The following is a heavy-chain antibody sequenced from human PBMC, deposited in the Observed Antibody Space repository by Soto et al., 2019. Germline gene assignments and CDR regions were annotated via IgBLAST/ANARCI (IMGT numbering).Heavy chain of an antibody. CDR2: ISWNSGSI. V-gene: IGHV3-9*01. Sequence: PGGSLRLSCAASGFTFDDYAMHWVRQAPGKGLEWVSGISWNSGSIGYADSVKGRFTISRDNAKNSLYLQMNSLRAEDTALYYCAKASSGWPYYYYGMDVWGQGTTVTVSS. CDR1: GFTFDDYA. D-gene: IGHD6-19*01. CDR3: AKASSGWPYYYYGMDV. J-gene: IGHJ6*02.